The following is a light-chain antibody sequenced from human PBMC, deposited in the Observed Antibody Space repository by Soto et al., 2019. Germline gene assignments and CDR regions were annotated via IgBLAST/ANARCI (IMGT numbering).Light chain of an antibody. V-gene: IGKV3-15*01. Sequence: TMMTQSPDTLSVSLGERATLSCRASQSLRSSLAWYQQKPGQAPRLLIYGASTRATGIPARFSGSGSGKEFTLTISSLQSEDFAVYYCQQYNNWPHSRTFGQGTKVDI. CDR3: QQYNNWPHSRT. J-gene: IGKJ1*01. CDR1: QSLRSS. CDR2: GAS.